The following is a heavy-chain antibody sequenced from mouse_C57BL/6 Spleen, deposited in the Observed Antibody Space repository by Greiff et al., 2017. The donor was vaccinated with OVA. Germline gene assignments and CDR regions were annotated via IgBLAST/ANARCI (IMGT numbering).Heavy chain of an antibody. CDR3: VGRADY. CDR2: IRSKSNNYAT. J-gene: IGHJ2*01. V-gene: IGHV10-1*01. CDR1: GFSFNPYA. Sequence: GGGLVQPKGSLKLSCAASGFSFNPYAMHWVRQAPGKGLEWVARIRSKSNNYATYYADSVKDRFTNYRDDSESMLYLQMNNLKTEDTAMDFWVGRADYWGQGTTLTVSS.